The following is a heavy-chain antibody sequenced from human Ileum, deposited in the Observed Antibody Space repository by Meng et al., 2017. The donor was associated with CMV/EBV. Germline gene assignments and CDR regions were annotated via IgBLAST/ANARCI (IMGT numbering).Heavy chain of an antibody. D-gene: IGHD3-10*01. CDR2: IVAAGDT. CDR3: ARNGGGMDV. Sequence: GESLKISCAASGFTFSRYDMFWVRQAAGKGLEWVSSIVAAGDTYYAGSVKGRFTISRENAKNSLYLQMNSLRAGDTAVYYCARNGGGMDVWGQRTTVTVSS. V-gene: IGHV3-13*01. CDR1: GFTFSRYD. J-gene: IGHJ6*02.